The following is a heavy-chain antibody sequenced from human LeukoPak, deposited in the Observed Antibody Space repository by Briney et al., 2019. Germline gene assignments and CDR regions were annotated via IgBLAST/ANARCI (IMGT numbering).Heavy chain of an antibody. V-gene: IGHV3-74*01. CDR1: GFTFSSSW. J-gene: IGHJ6*02. CDR2: INSAGSST. Sequence: GGSRRLSCAASGFTFSSSWMHCVSQTPGKGLVCVSRINSAGSSTDYADSVKGRFTISRDKARNTLYLQMNSLRAEDMAVYYCVRGSNDWIGMDVWGQGTTVTVSS. CDR3: VRGSNDWIGMDV. D-gene: IGHD6-19*01.